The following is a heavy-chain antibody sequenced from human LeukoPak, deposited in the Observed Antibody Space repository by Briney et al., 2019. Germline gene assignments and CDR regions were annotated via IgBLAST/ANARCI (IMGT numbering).Heavy chain of an antibody. J-gene: IGHJ4*02. CDR2: IYTSGST. Sequence: SETLSLTCTVSGGSISSYYWSWIRQSAGKGLEWIGRIYTSGSTNYNPSLKSRVAMSLDTSKNQFSLKLSSVTAADTAVYYCARRKYYYGSGSPHFDYWGQGTLVTVSS. CDR3: ARRKYYYGSGSPHFDY. CDR1: GGSISSYY. D-gene: IGHD3-10*01. V-gene: IGHV4-4*07.